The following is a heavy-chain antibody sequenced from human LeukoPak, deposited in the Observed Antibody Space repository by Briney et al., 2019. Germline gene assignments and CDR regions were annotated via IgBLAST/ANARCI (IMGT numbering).Heavy chain of an antibody. CDR1: GFTFDDYG. V-gene: IGHV3-20*04. D-gene: IGHD3-22*01. CDR2: INWNGGST. J-gene: IGHJ4*02. Sequence: GGSLRLSCAASGFTFDDYGMSWVRQAPGKGLEWVSGINWNGGSTGYADSVKGRFTISRDNAKNSLYLQMNSLRAEDTALYYSARAEGNDYDSSTGDYWGQGTLVTVSS. CDR3: ARAEGNDYDSSTGDY.